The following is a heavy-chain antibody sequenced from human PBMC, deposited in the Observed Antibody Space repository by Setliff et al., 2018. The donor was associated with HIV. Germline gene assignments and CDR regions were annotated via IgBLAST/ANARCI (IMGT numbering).Heavy chain of an antibody. Sequence: SVKVSCKASGYSFTTYAINWVRQAPGQGLEWMGGIIPMFGTAHYAQKFQGRVTITAGESTTTAYMELSSLRSEDTAVFYCARGGSGYYDFWSGSSAFEYWGQGTLVTVSS. CDR3: ARGGSGYYDFWSGSSAFEY. J-gene: IGHJ4*02. CDR2: IIPMFGTA. V-gene: IGHV1-69*13. CDR1: GYSFTTYA. D-gene: IGHD3-3*01.